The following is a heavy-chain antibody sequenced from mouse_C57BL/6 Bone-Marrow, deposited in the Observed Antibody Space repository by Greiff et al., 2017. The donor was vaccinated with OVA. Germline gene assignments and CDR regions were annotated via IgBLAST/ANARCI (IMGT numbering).Heavy chain of an antibody. CDR2: ISSGGSYT. CDR3: ASLPLDY. V-gene: IGHV5-6*01. CDR1: GFTFSSYG. J-gene: IGHJ2*01. D-gene: IGHD2-1*01. Sequence: EVKLMESGGDLVKPGGSLKLSCAASGFTFSSYGMSWVRQTPDKRLEWVATISSGGSYTYYPDSVKGRFTISRDNAKNTLYLQMSSLKSEDTAMYYCASLPLDYWGQGTTLTVSS.